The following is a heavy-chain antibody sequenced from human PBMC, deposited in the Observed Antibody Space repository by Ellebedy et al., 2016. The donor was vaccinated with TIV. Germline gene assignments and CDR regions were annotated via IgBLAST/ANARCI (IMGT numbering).Heavy chain of an antibody. CDR2: ISTIT. D-gene: IGHD2-15*01. CDR1: GVTVSSNY. J-gene: IGHJ4*02. Sequence: PSETLSLTCAASGVTVSSNYMNWVRQAPGKRLKWVSSISTITNYADSVRGRFTISRDKAKNSLYLQMNSLRAEDTAVYYCWRGGGCGGGTCYYPDFWGQGPLVTVSS. CDR3: WRGGGCGGGTCYYPDF. V-gene: IGHV3-69-1*01.